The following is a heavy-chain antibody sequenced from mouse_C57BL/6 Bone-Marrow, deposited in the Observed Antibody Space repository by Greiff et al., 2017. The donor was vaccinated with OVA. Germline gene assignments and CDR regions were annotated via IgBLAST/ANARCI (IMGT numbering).Heavy chain of an antibody. Sequence: QVQLQQSGPGLVQPSQSLSITCTVSGFSLTSYGVHWVRQSPGKGLEWLGVIWSGGSTDYNAAFMSSLGITKDNSTSQVFFKMNSLQADDTAIYYCAKSFHYYGRHWYFDVWGTGTTVTVSS. CDR1: GFSLTSYG. D-gene: IGHD1-1*01. J-gene: IGHJ1*03. V-gene: IGHV2-5*01. CDR3: AKSFHYYGRHWYFDV. CDR2: IWSGGST.